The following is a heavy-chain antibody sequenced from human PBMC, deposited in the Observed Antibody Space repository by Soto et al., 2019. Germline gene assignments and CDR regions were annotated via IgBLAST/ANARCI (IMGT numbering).Heavy chain of an antibody. Sequence: PGGSLRLSCTASGFTFGDYAMSWVRQAPGKGLEWVGFIRSKAYGGTTEYAASVKGRFTISRDDSKSIAYLQMNSLKTEDTAVYYCTGSYYYDSSGYNYYYYGMDVWGQGTTVTGSS. V-gene: IGHV3-49*04. CDR2: IRSKAYGGTT. CDR1: GFTFGDYA. J-gene: IGHJ6*02. D-gene: IGHD3-22*01. CDR3: TGSYYYDSSGYNYYYYGMDV.